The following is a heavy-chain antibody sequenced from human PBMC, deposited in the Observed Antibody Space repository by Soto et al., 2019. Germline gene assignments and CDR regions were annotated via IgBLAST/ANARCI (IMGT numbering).Heavy chain of an antibody. Sequence: PGGSLRLSCAASGFTFSDYYMSWIRQAPGKGLEWVSYISSSGSTIYYADSVKGRFTISRDNAKNSLYLQMNSLRAEDTAVYYCARELDTAMVTNGEYANYYGLDLWGQGTSVTVSS. J-gene: IGHJ6*02. CDR3: ARELDTAMVTNGEYANYYGLDL. V-gene: IGHV3-11*01. D-gene: IGHD5-18*01. CDR2: ISSSGSTI. CDR1: GFTFSDYY.